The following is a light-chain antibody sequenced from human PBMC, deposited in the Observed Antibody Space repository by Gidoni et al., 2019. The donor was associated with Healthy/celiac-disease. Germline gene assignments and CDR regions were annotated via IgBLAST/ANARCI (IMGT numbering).Light chain of an antibody. J-gene: IGKJ2*01. CDR2: AAS. CDR1: QSISSY. V-gene: IGKV1-39*01. Sequence: GARVTITCRASQSISSYLNWYQQKPGKAPKLLIYAASSLQSGVPSRFSGSGAGTDFTLTISSLQPEDFATYYCQQSYSTPRTFXXXTKLEIK. CDR3: QQSYSTPRT.